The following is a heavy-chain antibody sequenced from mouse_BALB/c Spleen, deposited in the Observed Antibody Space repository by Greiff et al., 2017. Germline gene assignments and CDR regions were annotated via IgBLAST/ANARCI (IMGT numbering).Heavy chain of an antibody. Sequence: VQLKESGPELVKPGASVKISCKASGYSFTGYFMNWVMQSHGKSLEWIGRINPYNGDTFYNQKFKGKATLTVDKSSSTAHMELRSLASEDSAVYYCARLTHYYGSSLYAMDYWGQGTSVTVSS. J-gene: IGHJ4*01. V-gene: IGHV1-20*02. CDR3: ARLTHYYGSSLYAMDY. D-gene: IGHD1-1*01. CDR2: INPYNGDT. CDR1: GYSFTGYF.